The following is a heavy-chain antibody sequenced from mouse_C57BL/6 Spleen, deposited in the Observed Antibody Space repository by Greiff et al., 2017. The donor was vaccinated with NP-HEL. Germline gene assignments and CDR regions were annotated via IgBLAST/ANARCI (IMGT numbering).Heavy chain of an antibody. CDR2: ISSGGSYT. CDR3: ARQWERRYFDV. D-gene: IGHD4-1*01. J-gene: IGHJ1*03. Sequence: DVKLQESGGDLVKPGGSLKLSCAASGFTFSSYGMSWVRQTPDKRLEWVATISSGGSYTYYPDSVKGRFTISRDNAKNTLYLQMSSLKSEDTAMYYCARQWERRYFDVWGTGTTVTVSS. V-gene: IGHV5-6*02. CDR1: GFTFSSYG.